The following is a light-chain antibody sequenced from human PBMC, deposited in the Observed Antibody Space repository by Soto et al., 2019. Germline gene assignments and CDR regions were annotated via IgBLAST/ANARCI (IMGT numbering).Light chain of an antibody. V-gene: IGKV3-15*01. J-gene: IGKJ4*02. Sequence: EIVMKQSPGFLSVSPGERVTLSCRASHSINRNLAWYQQKPGQGPRLLIYSASTRAAGIPPRFSGRGSGTEFTLTISSLQSEDFAVYYCQQYDNWPLLFGGGTKVGSK. CDR2: SAS. CDR1: HSINRN. CDR3: QQYDNWPLL.